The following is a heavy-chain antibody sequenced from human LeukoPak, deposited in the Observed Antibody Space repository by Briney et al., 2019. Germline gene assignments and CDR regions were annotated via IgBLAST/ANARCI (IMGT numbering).Heavy chain of an antibody. Sequence: PSQTLSLTCTVSGGSISSGDYDWSWIRRPPGKGLEWIRCIYYSGSTYYNPSLKSRVTISVDTSKNQFSLKLSSVTAADTAVYYCAHYCGGDCYSQYFDYWGQRTLVTVSS. D-gene: IGHD2-21*01. V-gene: IGHV4-30-4*08. CDR1: GGSISSGDYD. CDR2: IYYSGST. J-gene: IGHJ4*02. CDR3: AHYCGGDCYSQYFDY.